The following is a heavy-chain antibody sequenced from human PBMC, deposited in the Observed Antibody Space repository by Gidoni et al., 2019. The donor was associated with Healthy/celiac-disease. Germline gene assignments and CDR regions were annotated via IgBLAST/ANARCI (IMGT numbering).Heavy chain of an antibody. CDR2: IYPGDSDT. CDR3: ARQTHDYGDYAEYFQH. Sequence: KPGESLKISCKGSGYSFTSYWIGWVRQMPGKGLEWMGIIYPGDSDTRYSPSFQGQVTISADKSISTAYLQWSSLKASDTAMYYCARQTHDYGDYAEYFQHWGQGTLVTVSS. D-gene: IGHD4-17*01. V-gene: IGHV5-51*01. J-gene: IGHJ1*01. CDR1: GYSFTSYW.